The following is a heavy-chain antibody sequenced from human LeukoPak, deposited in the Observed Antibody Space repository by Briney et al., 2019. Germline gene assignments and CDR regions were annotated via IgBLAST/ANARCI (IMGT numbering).Heavy chain of an antibody. D-gene: IGHD5-12*01. Sequence: PGGSLRLSCAASGFTFSHYWMTWVRRAPEKSLEWVSLISGDGGTTLYADSVKGRFTISRDNSKNSLYLQVNSLRTEDTALYFCAKDFLGSTDYDSGAFDIWGQGTMVTVSS. V-gene: IGHV3-43*02. CDR2: ISGDGGTT. CDR1: GFTFSHYW. J-gene: IGHJ3*02. CDR3: AKDFLGSTDYDSGAFDI.